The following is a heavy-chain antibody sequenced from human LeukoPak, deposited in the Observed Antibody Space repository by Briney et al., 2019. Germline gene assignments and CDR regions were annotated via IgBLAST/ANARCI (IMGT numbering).Heavy chain of an antibody. D-gene: IGHD6-13*01. V-gene: IGHV3-48*03. CDR3: ARDKPSSSSWYHYYCYGMDV. Sequence: GGSLRLSCAASGFTFSSYEMNWVRQAPGKGLEWVSYISSSGSTIYYADSVKGRFTISRDNAKNSLYLQMNSLRAEDTAVYYCARDKPSSSSWYHYYCYGMDVWGQGTTVTVSS. CDR2: ISSSGSTI. CDR1: GFTFSSYE. J-gene: IGHJ6*02.